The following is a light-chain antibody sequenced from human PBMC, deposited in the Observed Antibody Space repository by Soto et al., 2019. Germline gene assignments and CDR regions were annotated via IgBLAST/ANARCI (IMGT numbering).Light chain of an antibody. Sequence: EIVRTQSPAILSVSPGERATLFCRASQSVRSNFLAWYQHKPGQAPRLLIHGASTRATGVPARFSGSASETEFTLTISSLQSEDFAVYYCQQYSAWPLTFGGGTKVEIK. CDR2: GAS. J-gene: IGKJ4*01. CDR1: QSVRSN. V-gene: IGKV3-15*01. CDR3: QQYSAWPLT.